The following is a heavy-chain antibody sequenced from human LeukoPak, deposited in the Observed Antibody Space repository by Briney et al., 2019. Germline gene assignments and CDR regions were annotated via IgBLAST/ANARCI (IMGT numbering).Heavy chain of an antibody. Sequence: SETLSLTCIVSGGSIRTYYWSWIRQPPGKGLEWIGDISYSGSTNYNPSLKSRVTISVDTFKNQFSLKLSSVTAADTAMYYCARVHEGSSGWYRVIDYWGQGTLVTVSS. CDR1: GGSIRTYY. D-gene: IGHD6-13*01. CDR3: ARVHEGSSGWYRVIDY. CDR2: ISYSGST. J-gene: IGHJ4*02. V-gene: IGHV4-59*01.